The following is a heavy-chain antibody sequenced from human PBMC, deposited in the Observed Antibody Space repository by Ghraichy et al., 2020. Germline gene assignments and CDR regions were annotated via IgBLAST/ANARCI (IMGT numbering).Heavy chain of an antibody. V-gene: IGHV4-59*01. CDR1: GGSISSYY. D-gene: IGHD3-3*01. CDR3: ARVTLGKRFLDLFMDV. Sequence: SETLSLTCTVSGGSISSYYWTWIRQPPGMGLEWIGYIYHSGITNYNPSLKSRVTISVDTSKNQFSLKLRSVTAADTAVYFCARVTLGKRFLDLFMDVWGKGTTVTVSS. J-gene: IGHJ6*03. CDR2: IYHSGIT.